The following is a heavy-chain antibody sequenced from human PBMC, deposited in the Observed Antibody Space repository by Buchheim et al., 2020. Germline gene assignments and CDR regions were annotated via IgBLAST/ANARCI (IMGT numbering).Heavy chain of an antibody. D-gene: IGHD2-2*01. V-gene: IGHV3-33*01. J-gene: IGHJ4*02. CDR2: IWYDGSNK. Sequence: QVQLVESGGGVVQPGRSLRLSCAASGFTFSSYGMHWVRQAPGKGLEWVAVIWYDGSNKYYADSVKGRFTISRDNSKKPLHLQMNSLRAEDTAVYYCARDLEGYCSSTSCPGLDYWGQGTL. CDR1: GFTFSSYG. CDR3: ARDLEGYCSSTSCPGLDY.